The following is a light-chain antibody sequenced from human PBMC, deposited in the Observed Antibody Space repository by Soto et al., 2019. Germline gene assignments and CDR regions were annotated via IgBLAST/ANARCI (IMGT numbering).Light chain of an antibody. CDR2: DVK. V-gene: IGLV2-14*03. J-gene: IGLJ1*01. CDR3: SSWTSGSTPLV. CDR1: SSDVGGYNY. Sequence: QSALTQPASVSGSPGQSITISCTGTSSDVGGYNYVSWYQQHPGKVPKLMIYDVKNRPSGISDRFSGSKSGNTASLTISGLQAEDEADYYCSSWTSGSTPLVFGTGTKLTVL.